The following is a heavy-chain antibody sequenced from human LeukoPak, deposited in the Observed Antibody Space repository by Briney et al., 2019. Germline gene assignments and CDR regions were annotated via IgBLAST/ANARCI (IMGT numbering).Heavy chain of an antibody. V-gene: IGHV3-23*01. D-gene: IGHD1-26*01. CDR2: ISGSGGIT. CDR3: AKPIVGPKRTHFDS. Sequence: GGSLRLSCAASGFTFSSSAMSWVRQVPGKGLEWVSEISGSGGITYYAGSVKGRFTISRDNSKNTLYLQMNSLRAEDTAVYYCAKPIVGPKRTHFDSWGQGTLVTVSS. J-gene: IGHJ4*02. CDR1: GFTFSSSA.